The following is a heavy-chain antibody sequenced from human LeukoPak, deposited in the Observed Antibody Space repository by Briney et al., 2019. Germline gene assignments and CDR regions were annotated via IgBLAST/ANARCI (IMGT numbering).Heavy chain of an antibody. D-gene: IGHD3-3*01. Sequence: PSETLSLTCAVYGGSFSGYYWSWVRQPPGKGLEWIGEINHSGSTNYNPSLKSRVTISVDTSKNQFSLKLSSVTAADTAVYYCARRRITIFGVVVYFDYWGQGTLVTGAS. V-gene: IGHV4-34*01. J-gene: IGHJ4*02. CDR1: GGSFSGYY. CDR2: INHSGST. CDR3: ARRRITIFGVVVYFDY.